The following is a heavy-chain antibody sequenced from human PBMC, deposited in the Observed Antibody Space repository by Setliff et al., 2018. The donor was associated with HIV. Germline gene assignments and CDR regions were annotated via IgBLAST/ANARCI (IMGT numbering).Heavy chain of an antibody. CDR1: GGSISTYY. Sequence: PSETLSLTCTVSGGSISTYYWSWIRQPPGKGLEWVSAISGSGGSTYYADSVKGRFTISRDNSKNTLYLQMNSLRAEDTAVYYCANPPTVTTDYYYYYMDVWGKGTTVTVSS. D-gene: IGHD4-4*01. CDR3: ANPPTVTTDYYYYYMDV. J-gene: IGHJ6*03. CDR2: ISGSGGST. V-gene: IGHV3-23*01.